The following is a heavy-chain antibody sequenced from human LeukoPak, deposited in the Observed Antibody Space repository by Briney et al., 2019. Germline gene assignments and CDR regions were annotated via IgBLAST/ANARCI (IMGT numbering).Heavy chain of an antibody. CDR1: GGSISSGDYY. CDR3: AKVLTSGTYYYFDY. Sequence: LSLTCTVSGGSISSGDYYWSWVRQAPGKGLEWVSAISSSASGTYYPDSVRGRFTISRDSSKNTPYLQMNSLRAEDTAVYYCAKVLTSGTYYYFDYWGQGTLVTVSS. V-gene: IGHV3-23*01. D-gene: IGHD1-26*01. J-gene: IGHJ4*02. CDR2: ISSSASGT.